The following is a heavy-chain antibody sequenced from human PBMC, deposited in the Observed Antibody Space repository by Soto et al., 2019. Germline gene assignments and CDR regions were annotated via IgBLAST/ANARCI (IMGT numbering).Heavy chain of an antibody. Sequence: ASVKVSCKASGYTFSGFYMHWVRQAPGQGLEWMGWINPNSGGTKSAEKFQGRVTMTRDTSISTAYMELSRLTSDDTAVYYCASAAVTGTAGLDFWGQGAQVTVSS. CDR3: ASAAVTGTAGLDF. CDR2: INPNSGGT. J-gene: IGHJ4*02. V-gene: IGHV1-2*02. CDR1: GYTFSGFY. D-gene: IGHD6-19*01.